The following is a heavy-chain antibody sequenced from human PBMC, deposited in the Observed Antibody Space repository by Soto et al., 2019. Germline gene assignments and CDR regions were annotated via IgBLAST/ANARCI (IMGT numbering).Heavy chain of an antibody. CDR3: ARAREDYVWGSYRESVYYFDY. Sequence: LSLTCTVSGGSISSGGYYWSWIRQHPGKGLEWIGYIYYSGSTYYNPSLKSRVTISVDTSKNQFSLKLSSVTAADTAVYYCARAREDYVWGSYRESVYYFDYWGQGTLVTVSS. D-gene: IGHD3-16*02. J-gene: IGHJ4*02. V-gene: IGHV4-31*03. CDR2: IYYSGST. CDR1: GGSISSGGYY.